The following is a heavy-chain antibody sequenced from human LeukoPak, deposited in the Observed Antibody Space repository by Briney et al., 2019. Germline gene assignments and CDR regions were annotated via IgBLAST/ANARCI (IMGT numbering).Heavy chain of an antibody. CDR2: ISSDGGGT. Sequence: PGGSLRLSCSASGFIFTPYAMHWVRQAPGKGLEYVSAISSDGGGTYYTDSVKGRLTISRDNSKSTLYLQMSSLRPEDTAVYYYVRYTDSSYPDWGQGTLVTVSS. J-gene: IGHJ4*02. CDR1: GFIFTPYA. D-gene: IGHD1-14*01. CDR3: VRYTDSSYPD. V-gene: IGHV3-64D*06.